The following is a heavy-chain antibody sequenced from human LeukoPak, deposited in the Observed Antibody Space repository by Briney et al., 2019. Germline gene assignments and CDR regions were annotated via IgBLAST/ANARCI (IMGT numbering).Heavy chain of an antibody. Sequence: PGGSLRLSCAASGFTFSRAWMTWVRQPPGKGLEWIGEINHSGSTNYNPSLKSRVTISVDTSKNQFSLKLSSVTAADTAVYYCARGQRSGSYYFSFATNNWFDPWGQGTLVTVSS. D-gene: IGHD1-26*01. J-gene: IGHJ5*02. V-gene: IGHV4-34*01. CDR2: INHSGST. CDR1: GFTFSRAW. CDR3: ARGQRSGSYYFSFATNNWFDP.